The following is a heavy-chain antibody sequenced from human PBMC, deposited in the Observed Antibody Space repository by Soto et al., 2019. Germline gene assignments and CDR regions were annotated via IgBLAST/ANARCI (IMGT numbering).Heavy chain of an antibody. J-gene: IGHJ4*02. CDR1: GDSISRGGYY. Sequence: PSETLSLNCTVSGDSISRGGYYWRWIRQHPGKGLEWIGYIYYSGSTYYNPSLKSRVTISVDTSKNQFSLKLSSVTAADTAVYYCARESREYYFDSWGQGTLVTVSS. CDR2: IYYSGST. D-gene: IGHD6-13*01. CDR3: ARESREYYFDS. V-gene: IGHV4-31*03.